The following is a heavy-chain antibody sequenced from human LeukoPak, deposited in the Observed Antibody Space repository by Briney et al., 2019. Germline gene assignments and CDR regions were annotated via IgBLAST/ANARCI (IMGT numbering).Heavy chain of an antibody. CDR1: GYSISSGYY. V-gene: IGHV4-38-2*02. CDR3: ARARITIFGVVIGYFDY. D-gene: IGHD3-3*01. Sequence: SETLSLTCTVSGYSISSGYYWGWIRQPPGKGLEWIGSIYHSGSTYYNPSLKSRVTISVDTSKNQFSLKLSSGTAADTAVYYCARARITIFGVVIGYFDYWGQGTLVNVSS. CDR2: IYHSGST. J-gene: IGHJ4*02.